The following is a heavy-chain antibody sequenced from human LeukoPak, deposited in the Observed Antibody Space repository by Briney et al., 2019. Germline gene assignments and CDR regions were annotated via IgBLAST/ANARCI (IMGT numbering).Heavy chain of an antibody. Sequence: PGGSLRLSCAASGFTVSSNYMSWVRQGPGMGLEWVSVIYSGGSTYYADSVKGRFTISRDNSKNTLYLQMNSLRAEDTAVYYCARDKVALVDAFDIWGQGTMVTVSS. V-gene: IGHV3-53*01. D-gene: IGHD2-15*01. CDR1: GFTVSSNY. J-gene: IGHJ3*02. CDR2: IYSGGST. CDR3: ARDKVALVDAFDI.